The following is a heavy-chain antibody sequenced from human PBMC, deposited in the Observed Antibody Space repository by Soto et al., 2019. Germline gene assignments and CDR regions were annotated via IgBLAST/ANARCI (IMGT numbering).Heavy chain of an antibody. CDR1: GFTFSNDA. CDR2: ISYSGSTT. Sequence: ELQLVESGGALVIPGGSLRLSCAASGFTFSNDAMSWVRQTPGKGLEWVSLISYSGSTTYYADSVKGRFTISRDNSKNALYLHMSSLRAEDAAVYYCAKGYDFWSGYRPWVFDYWGQGTLVTVSS. J-gene: IGHJ4*02. V-gene: IGHV3-23*04. CDR3: AKGYDFWSGYRPWVFDY. D-gene: IGHD3-3*01.